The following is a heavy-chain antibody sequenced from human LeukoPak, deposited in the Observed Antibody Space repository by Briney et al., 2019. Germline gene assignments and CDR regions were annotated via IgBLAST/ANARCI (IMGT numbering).Heavy chain of an antibody. Sequence: ASVKVSCKASGYTFSNYYIHWVRQAPGQGLEWMGIIGGSTNYAQKFQGRVTMTRDTSTSTAYMELRSLRSDDTAVYYCARDRYYYDSSGYYLSYWGQGTLVTVSS. CDR2: IGGST. CDR3: ARDRYYYDSSGYYLSY. CDR1: GYTFSNYY. D-gene: IGHD3-22*01. V-gene: IGHV1-46*01. J-gene: IGHJ4*02.